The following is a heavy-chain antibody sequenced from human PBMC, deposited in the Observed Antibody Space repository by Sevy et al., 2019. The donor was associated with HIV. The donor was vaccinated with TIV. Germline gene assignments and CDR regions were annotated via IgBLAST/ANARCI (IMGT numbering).Heavy chain of an antibody. CDR2: ISGSGTRT. V-gene: IGHV3-23*01. CDR3: AKGGGGHYDPDEIGYYFYYYNMDV. J-gene: IGHJ6*03. Sequence: GGSLRLSCAVSGFSFDSYGMTWVRQAPGKGLEWVSGISGSGTRTYYADSVKGRFIISRDNSKNTLYLQMKSLRSEDTATFYCAKGGGGHYDPDEIGYYFYYYNMDVWGKGTTVTVSS. CDR1: GFSFDSYG. D-gene: IGHD3-22*01.